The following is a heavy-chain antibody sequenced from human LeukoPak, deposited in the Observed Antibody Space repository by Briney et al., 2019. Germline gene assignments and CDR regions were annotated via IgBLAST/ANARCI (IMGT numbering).Heavy chain of an antibody. CDR3: ASDSSGYYSDAFDI. D-gene: IGHD3-22*01. CDR1: GYTFTSYY. V-gene: IGHV1-46*01. Sequence: GASVKVSCKASGYTFTSYYMHWVRQAPGQGLEWMGIINPSGGSTGYAQKFQGRVTMTRDMSTSTVYMELSSLRSEDTAVYYCASDSSGYYSDAFDIWGQGTMVTVSS. J-gene: IGHJ3*02. CDR2: INPSGGST.